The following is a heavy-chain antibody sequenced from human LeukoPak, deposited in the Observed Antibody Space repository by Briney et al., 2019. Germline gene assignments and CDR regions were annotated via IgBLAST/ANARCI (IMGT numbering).Heavy chain of an antibody. CDR2: FDPEDGET. V-gene: IGHV1-24*01. D-gene: IGHD1-26*01. J-gene: IGHJ4*02. CDR3: AVRSDSGSYRVFDY. CDR1: GYTLTELS. Sequence: ASVKVSCKVSGYTLTELSMHWVRQAPGKGLEWMGDFDPEDGETIYAQKFQGRVTMTEDTSTDTAYMDLSSLRSEDTAVYHCAVRSDSGSYRVFDYWGQGTLVTVSS.